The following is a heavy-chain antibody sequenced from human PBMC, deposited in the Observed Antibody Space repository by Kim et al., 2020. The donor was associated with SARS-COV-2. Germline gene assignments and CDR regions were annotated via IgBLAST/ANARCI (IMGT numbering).Heavy chain of an antibody. CDR2: ISTYNGNT. Sequence: ASVKVSCKASGYTFTTYGISWVRQAPGQGLEWVAWISTYNGNTNYAQKFQGRLTMTTDTSTATAYMELRSLTFDDTAVYYCAMYYHASGTYLAYFDFWGQGTLVTVSS. D-gene: IGHD3-10*01. V-gene: IGHV1-18*01. J-gene: IGHJ4*02. CDR1: GYTFTTYG. CDR3: AMYYHASGTYLAYFDF.